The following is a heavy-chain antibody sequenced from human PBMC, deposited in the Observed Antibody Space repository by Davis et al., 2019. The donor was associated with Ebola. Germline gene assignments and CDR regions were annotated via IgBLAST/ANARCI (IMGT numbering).Heavy chain of an antibody. CDR1: GFTFTSYS. V-gene: IGHV3-48*02. CDR2: INTCVDAR. Sequence: PGGSLRLSCVTSGFTFTSYSFNWIRQTPGNVLQWISHINTCVDARVYADSVRGRFTISRDDAANSLSLQMDSLKHEDTAVYYCVRDYLFAFDSWGQGTPVTVSS. CDR3: VRDYLFAFDS. D-gene: IGHD3-10*02. J-gene: IGHJ4*02.